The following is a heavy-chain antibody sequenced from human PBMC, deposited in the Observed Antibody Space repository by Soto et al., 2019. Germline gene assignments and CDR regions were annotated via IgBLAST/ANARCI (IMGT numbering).Heavy chain of an antibody. CDR3: TSVWSLYSGSGDWFDP. Sequence: GGALRLSCPASAFTFGDYAMIWVRPAPGKGLEWVGFIRGKAYGGTTEYAASVKGRFTISRDDSKSIAYLQMNSLKTEDTAVYYCTSVWSLYSGSGDWFDPWGQGTLVTVSS. D-gene: IGHD1-26*01. CDR2: IRGKAYGGTT. CDR1: AFTFGDYA. V-gene: IGHV3-49*04. J-gene: IGHJ5*02.